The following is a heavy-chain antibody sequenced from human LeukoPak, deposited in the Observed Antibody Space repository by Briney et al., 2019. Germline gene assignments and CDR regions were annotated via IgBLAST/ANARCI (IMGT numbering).Heavy chain of an antibody. CDR3: ASLEAYAEYSYGYDAFDI. J-gene: IGHJ3*02. CDR2: ISYDGSNK. Sequence: GGSLRLSCAASGFTFSSYAMHWVRQAPGKGLEWVAVISYDGSNKYYADSVKGRFTISRDNSKNTLYLQMNSLRAEDTAVYYCASLEAYAEYSYGYDAFDIWGQGTMVTVSS. D-gene: IGHD5-18*01. V-gene: IGHV3-30*04. CDR1: GFTFSSYA.